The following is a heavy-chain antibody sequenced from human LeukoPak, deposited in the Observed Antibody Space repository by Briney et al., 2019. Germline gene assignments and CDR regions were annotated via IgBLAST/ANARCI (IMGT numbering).Heavy chain of an antibody. Sequence: SETLSLTCTVSGVFISSSTYFWRWLRQAPGKGLEWIGSVSSRGTTQYYPSLNSVVIITVDTSTNQFSLRLTSVTAADTAVCFGARDFSQYKPPNVAARGVDYWGQGLLVPVS. D-gene: IGHD1-14*01. J-gene: IGHJ4*02. CDR1: GVFISSSTYF. CDR2: VSSRGTT. CDR3: ARDFSQYKPPNVAARGVDY. V-gene: IGHV4-39*07.